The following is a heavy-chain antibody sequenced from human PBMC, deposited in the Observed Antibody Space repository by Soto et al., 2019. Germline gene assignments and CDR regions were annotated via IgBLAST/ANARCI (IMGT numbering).Heavy chain of an antibody. V-gene: IGHV1-69*06. J-gene: IGHJ6*02. D-gene: IGHD2-21*02. CDR1: GGTFSSYA. CDR3: ASARGYGGNSYYYSGMDV. CDR2: IIPIFGTA. Sequence: GASVKVSCKAYGGTFSSYAISWVRQAPGQGLEWMGGIIPIFGTANYAQKFQGRAPITADKSASTAYMELSSLISEDTAVYYYASARGYGGNSYYYSGMDVWGQGTTVTVSS.